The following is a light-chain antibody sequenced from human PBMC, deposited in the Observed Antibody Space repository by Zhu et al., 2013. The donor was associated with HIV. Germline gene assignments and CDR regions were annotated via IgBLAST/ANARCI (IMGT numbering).Light chain of an antibody. CDR2: GAS. CDR3: QQYGSSPGT. V-gene: IGKV3-20*01. J-gene: IGKJ1*01. Sequence: ETVLTQSPGTLSLSPGERATLSCRASQTISADFVAWYQLKSGQAPRLLIYGASNRATGIPDRFSGSGSGTDFTLTISRLEPEDFAVYYCQQYGSSPGTFGQGTKVEIK. CDR1: QTISADF.